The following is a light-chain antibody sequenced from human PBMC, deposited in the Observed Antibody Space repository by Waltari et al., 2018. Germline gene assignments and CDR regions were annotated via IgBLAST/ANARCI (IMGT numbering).Light chain of an antibody. V-gene: IGKV1-17*01. CDR3: LQYNTNPLT. CDR1: QGISTY. CDR2: AAS. Sequence: DIQMTQSPSSLSASAGDRVTITCRASQGISTYLNWYQQKPGKAPTRLIYAASNLESGVPSRFSGSGSGTDFTLTISSLQPEDFATYYCLQYNTNPLTFGGGTKVEIK. J-gene: IGKJ4*01.